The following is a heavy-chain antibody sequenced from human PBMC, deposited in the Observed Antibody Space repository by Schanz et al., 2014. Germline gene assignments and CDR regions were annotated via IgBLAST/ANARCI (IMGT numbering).Heavy chain of an antibody. Sequence: EVQLVESGGGLVQPGGSLRLSCAASRFTFSSYAMSWVRQAPGKGLEWVSSFNDGGVNKYYADSVKGRFTISSDNSKSTLYLQMSSLRAEDTAVYYCAKSQGSSFDSWGQGTLVTGSS. CDR2: FNDGGVNK. CDR1: RFTFSSYA. J-gene: IGHJ4*02. CDR3: AKSQGSSFDS. D-gene: IGHD6-13*01. V-gene: IGHV3-23*04.